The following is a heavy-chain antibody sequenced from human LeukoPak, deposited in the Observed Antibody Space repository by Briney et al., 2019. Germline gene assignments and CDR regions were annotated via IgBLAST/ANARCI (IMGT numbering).Heavy chain of an antibody. D-gene: IGHD5-18*01. J-gene: IGHJ4*02. CDR3: AREGSYGESDY. Sequence: PGRSLRLSCAASGFTFSSYGMHWVRQAPGKGLEYVSAINSNGGSTYYANSVKGRFTISRDNSKNTLYLQMGSLRAEDMAVYYCAREGSYGESDYWGRGTLVTVSS. V-gene: IGHV3-64*01. CDR2: INSNGGST. CDR1: GFTFSSYG.